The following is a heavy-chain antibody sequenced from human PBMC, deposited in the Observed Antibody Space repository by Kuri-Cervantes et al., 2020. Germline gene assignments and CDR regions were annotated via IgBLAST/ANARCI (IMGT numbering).Heavy chain of an antibody. J-gene: IGHJ4*02. Sequence: SQTLSLTCAVYGGSFAGYYWTWDRQSPGKGLEWIGGINHSGSTNYNPYLKSRVTISVDTSKNQFSLKLNSVTSADTSVFYCARGLADINQRTYYDSWGQGTLVTVSS. CDR1: GGSFAGYY. V-gene: IGHV4-34*01. CDR2: INHSGST. CDR3: ARGLADINQRTYYDS. D-gene: IGHD2-2*02.